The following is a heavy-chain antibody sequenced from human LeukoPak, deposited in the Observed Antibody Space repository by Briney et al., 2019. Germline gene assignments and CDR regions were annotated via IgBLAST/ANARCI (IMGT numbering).Heavy chain of an antibody. CDR3: ARGRHSSGYLDAFDI. CDR1: GGSFSGYY. Sequence: SETLSLTCAVYGGSFSGYYWSWIRQPPGKGLEWIGEINHSGSTNYNPSLKSRVTISVDTSKNQFSLKLSSVTAADTAVYYCARGRHSSGYLDAFDIWGQGTVVTVSS. CDR2: INHSGST. D-gene: IGHD3-22*01. V-gene: IGHV4-34*01. J-gene: IGHJ3*02.